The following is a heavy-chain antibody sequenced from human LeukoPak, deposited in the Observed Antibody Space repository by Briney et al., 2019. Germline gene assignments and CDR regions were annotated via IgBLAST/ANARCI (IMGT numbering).Heavy chain of an antibody. Sequence: WVXXPAGKXXXXXGRXYTSRSTNYNPSLKSRVPMSVDTSKNQFSLKLSSVTAADTAVYYCARGLPDSSGYYTAEYFQHWGQGTLVTVSS. CDR3: ARGLPDSSGYYTAEYFQH. V-gene: IGHV4-4*07. D-gene: IGHD3-22*01. CDR2: XYTSRST. J-gene: IGHJ1*01.